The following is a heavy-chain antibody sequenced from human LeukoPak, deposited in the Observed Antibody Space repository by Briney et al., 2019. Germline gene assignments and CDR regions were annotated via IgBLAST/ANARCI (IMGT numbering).Heavy chain of an antibody. J-gene: IGHJ4*02. CDR3: AKSAADDFWSGYGAGGPPH. D-gene: IGHD3-3*01. V-gene: IGHV3-23*01. CDR2: ISGSGGST. CDR1: GFTFSSYA. Sequence: GGSLRLSCAASGFTFSSYAMSWVRQAPGKGLEWVSAISGSGGSTYYADSVKGRFTISRDNSKNTLYLQMNSLRAEDTAVYYCAKSAADDFWSGYGAGGPPHWGQGTLVTVSS.